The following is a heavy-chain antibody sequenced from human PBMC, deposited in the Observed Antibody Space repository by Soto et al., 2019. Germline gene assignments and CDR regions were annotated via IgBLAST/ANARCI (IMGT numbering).Heavy chain of an antibody. Sequence: QVQLVQSGAEVKKPGSSVKVSCKASGGTFSSYAISWVRQAPGQGLEWMGGIIPIFGTANYAQKFQGRVTITADESTSTAYMELSSLRSEDTAVYYSASSERNTADPATNAFDIWGQGTMVTVSS. CDR1: GGTFSSYA. CDR2: IIPIFGTA. D-gene: IGHD4-17*01. CDR3: ASSERNTADPATNAFDI. J-gene: IGHJ3*02. V-gene: IGHV1-69*12.